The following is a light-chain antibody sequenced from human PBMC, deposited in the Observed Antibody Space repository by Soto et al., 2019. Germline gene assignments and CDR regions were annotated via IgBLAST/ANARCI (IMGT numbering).Light chain of an antibody. CDR3: QQAFSAEWT. CDR1: QPIGTS. CDR2: TSF. V-gene: IGKV1-39*01. Sequence: DIQMTQSPSSLSASVGDSVTVTCRASQPIGTSLHWYQQKAGKAPNLLIHTSFTLYSGVPSRFSGTGSGTDFTLTISSLQPEDFATYFCQQAFSAEWTFGQGTKVDIK. J-gene: IGKJ1*01.